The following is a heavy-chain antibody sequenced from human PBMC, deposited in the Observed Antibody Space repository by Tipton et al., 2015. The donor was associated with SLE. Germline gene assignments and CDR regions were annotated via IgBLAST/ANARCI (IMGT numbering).Heavy chain of an antibody. D-gene: IGHD6-13*01. Sequence: QLVQSGAEVKKPGESLKISCKGSGYSFTSHWIGWVRQMPGKGLEWMGIIYPGDSDTRYSPSFQGQVTISAAKSISTAYLQWSSLKASDTAMYYCARHPPRSSSRSSFDYWGQGTLVTVSS. CDR3: ARHPPRSSSRSSFDY. CDR2: IYPGDSDT. J-gene: IGHJ4*02. CDR1: GYSFTSHW. V-gene: IGHV5-51*01.